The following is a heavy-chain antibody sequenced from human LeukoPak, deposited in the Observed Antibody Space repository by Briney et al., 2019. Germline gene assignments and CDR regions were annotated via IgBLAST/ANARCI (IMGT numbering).Heavy chain of an antibody. Sequence: GGSLRLSCAASGFTFSSYTMSWVRQAPGKGLEWVSTISGSGGITYYADSVKGRFTISRDNSRNTLYLQMNSLRAEDTAVYYCAKDRELYQWGQGTLVTVSP. CDR2: ISGSGGIT. CDR1: GFTFSSYT. V-gene: IGHV3-23*01. CDR3: AKDRELYQ. D-gene: IGHD1-26*01. J-gene: IGHJ4*02.